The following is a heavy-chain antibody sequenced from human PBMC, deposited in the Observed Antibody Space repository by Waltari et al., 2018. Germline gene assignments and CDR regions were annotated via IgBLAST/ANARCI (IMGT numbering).Heavy chain of an antibody. CDR2: IIPILGIA. CDR3: AREGKRITMVQGVTPGAFDI. D-gene: IGHD3-10*01. CDR1: GGTFSSYA. V-gene: IGHV1-69*04. Sequence: QVQLVQSGAEVKKPGSSVKVSCKASGGTFSSYAISWVRQAPGQGLEWMGGIIPILGIANYAQKFQGRVTITADESTSTAYMELSSLRSEDTAVYYCAREGKRITMVQGVTPGAFDIWGQGTMVTVSS. J-gene: IGHJ3*02.